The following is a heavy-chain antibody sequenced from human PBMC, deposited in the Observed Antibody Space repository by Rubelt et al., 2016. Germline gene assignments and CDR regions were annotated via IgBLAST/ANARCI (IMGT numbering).Heavy chain of an antibody. CDR2: INLDGGEK. J-gene: IGHJ4*02. V-gene: IGHV3-7*04. CDR1: GFAFSSYW. CDR3: VRGYLSNSFEQ. D-gene: IGHD2-21*01. Sequence: EEQLVESGGGVVQPGGSLGLSCAASGFAFSSYWMNWVRQAPGKGLEWVAKINLDGGEKYYVDSVKGRFTISRDNAKKSLHLQMDSLRAEDTAVYYCVRGYLSNSFEQWGQGTLVTASS.